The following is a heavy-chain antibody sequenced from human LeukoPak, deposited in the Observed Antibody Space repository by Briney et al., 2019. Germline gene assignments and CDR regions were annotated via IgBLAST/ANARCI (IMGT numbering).Heavy chain of an antibody. D-gene: IGHD3-9*01. V-gene: IGHV4-34*01. CDR1: GGSFSGYY. CDR3: TRARGPPRYDILTGYYRGVVYFDY. J-gene: IGHJ4*02. CDR2: INHSGST. Sequence: PSETLSLTCAVYGGSFSGYYWSWIRQPPGKGLEWIGEINHSGSTNYNPSLKSRVTISVDTSKNQFSLKLSSVTAADTAVYYCTRARGPPRYDILTGYYRGVVYFDYWGQGTLVTVSS.